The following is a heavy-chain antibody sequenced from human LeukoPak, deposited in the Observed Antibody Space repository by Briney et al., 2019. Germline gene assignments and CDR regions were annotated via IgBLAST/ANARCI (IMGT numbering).Heavy chain of an antibody. CDR3: ARDSRRGSFFDY. CDR1: GFTFSSYS. J-gene: IGHJ4*02. V-gene: IGHV3-21*01. Sequence: GGSLRLSCAASGFTFSSYSMNWVRQAPGKGLEWVSSISSGSSYIYYADSVKGRFTISRDNAKNSLYLQMNSLRAEDTAVYYCARDSRRGSFFDYWGQGTLVTVSS. D-gene: IGHD1-26*01. CDR2: ISSGSSYI.